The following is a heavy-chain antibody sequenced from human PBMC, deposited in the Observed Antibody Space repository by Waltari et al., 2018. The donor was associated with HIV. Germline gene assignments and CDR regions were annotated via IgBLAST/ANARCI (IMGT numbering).Heavy chain of an antibody. J-gene: IGHJ4*02. CDR2: IKEDGGEK. CDR3: VTATRGGGDYV. Sequence: ELQLGASGGGVVQPGGSLRIACAASGFSFSTYWMGWVRQAPGKGLEWVANIKEDGGEKYYVDSVKGRFTISRDNAENSLYLQINSLRAEDTAFYYCVTATRGGGDYVWGQGTLVTVSS. V-gene: IGHV3-7*01. D-gene: IGHD2-21*02. CDR1: GFSFSTYW.